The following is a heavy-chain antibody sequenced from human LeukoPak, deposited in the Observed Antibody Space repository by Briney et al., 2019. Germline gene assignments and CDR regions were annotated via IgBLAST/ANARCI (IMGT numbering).Heavy chain of an antibody. CDR3: AKLRRGYSGYDDYYFDY. Sequence: PGGSLRLSCAASGFTFSSYAMSWVRQAPGKGLEWVSAISGSGGSTYYADSVKGRFTISRDNSKNTLYLQMNSLRAEDTAVYYCAKLRRGYSGYDDYYFDYWGQGTLVTVSS. D-gene: IGHD5-12*01. CDR2: ISGSGGST. J-gene: IGHJ4*02. V-gene: IGHV3-23*01. CDR1: GFTFSSYA.